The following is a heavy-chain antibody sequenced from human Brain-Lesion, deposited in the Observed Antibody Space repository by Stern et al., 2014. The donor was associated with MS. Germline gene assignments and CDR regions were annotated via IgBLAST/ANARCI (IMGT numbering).Heavy chain of an antibody. CDR3: ARDQRGITIFGVVTDYYYLGMDV. V-gene: IGHV1-2*02. CDR1: GYIFTGYY. J-gene: IGHJ6*02. CDR2: INPHTGGT. D-gene: IGHD3-3*01. Sequence: VPLVESGAEVKKPGASVKVSCKTSGYIFTGYYIHWVRQAPGQGLACMACINPHTGGTKYAQKFQGRVTMSRDTSISTAYVELSSLTSDDTAVYYCARDQRGITIFGVVTDYYYLGMDVWGQGTTVTVSS.